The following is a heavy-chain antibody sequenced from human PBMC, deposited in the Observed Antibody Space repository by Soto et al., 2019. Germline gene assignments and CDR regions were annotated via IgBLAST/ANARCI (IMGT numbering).Heavy chain of an antibody. D-gene: IGHD7-27*01. J-gene: IGHJ4*02. Sequence: PGGSLRLSCTASGFTFGDYAMSWFRQAPGKGLEWVGFIRSKAYGGTTEYAASVKGRFTISRDDSKSIAYLQMNSLKTEDTAVYYCTRALGTRLQLGIVDYWGQGTLVTVSS. V-gene: IGHV3-49*03. CDR2: IRSKAYGGTT. CDR1: GFTFGDYA. CDR3: TRALGTRLQLGIVDY.